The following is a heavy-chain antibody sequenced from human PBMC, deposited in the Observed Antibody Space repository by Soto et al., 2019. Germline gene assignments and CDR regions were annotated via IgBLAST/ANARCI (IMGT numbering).Heavy chain of an antibody. J-gene: IGHJ3*02. CDR3: ARVRMAGDFDI. CDR2: INNDGSST. Sequence: EVQLVESGGGLVQPGGSLRLSCAASGFTFSSYWMHWVRQAPGKGLVWVSHINNDGSSTSYADFVKGRFTISRDNAKNTLYLQMNSLRAEDTAVYYCARVRMAGDFDIWGQGTMVTVSS. D-gene: IGHD6-19*01. V-gene: IGHV3-74*01. CDR1: GFTFSSYW.